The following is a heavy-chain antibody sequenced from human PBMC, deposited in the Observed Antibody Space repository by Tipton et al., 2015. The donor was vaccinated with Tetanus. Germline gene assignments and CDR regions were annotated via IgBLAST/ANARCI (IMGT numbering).Heavy chain of an antibody. CDR3: ARNYGDYQFDC. D-gene: IGHD4-17*01. J-gene: IGHJ4*02. V-gene: IGHV3-30*03. CDR1: GFSFSNYA. Sequence: SLRLSCAASGFSFSNYAMSWVRQAPDKGLEWVAAISSSGISKFYADSVRGRFTISRDNSKNTLYLQQNSLRTDGTAVYFCARNYGDYQFDCWGRGTPVTVSS. CDR2: ISSSGISK.